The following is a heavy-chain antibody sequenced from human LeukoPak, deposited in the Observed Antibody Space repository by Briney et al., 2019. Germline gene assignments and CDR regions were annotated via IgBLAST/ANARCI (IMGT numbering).Heavy chain of an antibody. D-gene: IGHD1-20*01. Sequence: GGSLRLSCAASRFTFSSYSMNWVRQAPGKGLEWVSCISSSSSYIYNADSVKGRFTISRDNAKNSLYLQMNSLRVEDTAVYYCARAHNWKYGTFDYWGQGTLVTVSS. CDR2: ISSSSSYI. CDR3: ARAHNWKYGTFDY. V-gene: IGHV3-21*01. CDR1: RFTFSSYS. J-gene: IGHJ4*02.